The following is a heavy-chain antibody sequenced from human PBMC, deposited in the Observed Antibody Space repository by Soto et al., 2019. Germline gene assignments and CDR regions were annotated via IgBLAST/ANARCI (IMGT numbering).Heavy chain of an antibody. CDR1: GGTFSSYA. D-gene: IGHD4-17*01. CDR2: IIPIFGTA. CDR3: ARQPDYGCNLIGY. J-gene: IGHJ4*02. V-gene: IGHV1-69*01. Sequence: GASVKVSCKASGGTFSSYAISWVRQAPGQGLEWMGGIIPIFGTANYAQKFQGRVTISVDESKSTAYMELSSLRSEDTAVYYCARQPDYGCNLIGYWGQGTLVTVSS.